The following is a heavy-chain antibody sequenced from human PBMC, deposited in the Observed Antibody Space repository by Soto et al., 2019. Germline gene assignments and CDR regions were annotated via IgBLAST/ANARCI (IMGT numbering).Heavy chain of an antibody. CDR1: GFTFSRFW. J-gene: IGHJ5*02. CDR3: ARGGGNNWFDT. Sequence: EVQLVESGGGLVQPGGSLRLSCAASGFTFSRFWMHWVRQAPGKGLLWVSRIDSDGSSTNYADSVKGRVTVARDNAKSTLDLQMNSLRAEDTAGYYCARGGGNNWFDTWGQGTQVTDSS. CDR2: IDSDGSST. V-gene: IGHV3-74*01.